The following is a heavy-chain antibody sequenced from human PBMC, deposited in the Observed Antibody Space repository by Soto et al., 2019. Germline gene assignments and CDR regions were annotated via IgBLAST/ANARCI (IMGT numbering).Heavy chain of an antibody. D-gene: IGHD5-12*01. CDR2: FDPEDGET. CDR3: ATDRGVGGYDGPYYYGMDV. CDR1: GYTLTELS. V-gene: IGHV1-24*01. Sequence: QVQLVQSGAEVKKPGASVKVSCKVSGYTLTELSMHWVRQAPGKVLEWMGGFDPEDGETIYAQKFQGRVTMTEDTSTDTAYMELSSLRSEDTAVYYCATDRGVGGYDGPYYYGMDVWGQGTTVTVSS. J-gene: IGHJ6*02.